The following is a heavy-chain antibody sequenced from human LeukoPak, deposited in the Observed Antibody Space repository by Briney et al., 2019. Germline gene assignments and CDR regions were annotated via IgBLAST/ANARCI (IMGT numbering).Heavy chain of an antibody. CDR3: ARSGYCSGGSCFDHGMDV. D-gene: IGHD2-15*01. V-gene: IGHV5-51*01. J-gene: IGHJ6*02. CDR2: IYPGDSDT. CDR1: GYTFTSYW. Sequence: GESLKISCKGPGYTFTSYWIGWVRQMPGKGLEWMGIIYPGDSDTRYSPSFQGQVTISADKSISTAYLQWSSLKASDTAMYYCARSGYCSGGSCFDHGMDVWGQGTTVTVSS.